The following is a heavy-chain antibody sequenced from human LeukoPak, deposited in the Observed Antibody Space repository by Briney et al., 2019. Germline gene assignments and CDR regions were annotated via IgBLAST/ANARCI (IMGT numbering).Heavy chain of an antibody. CDR2: TYYRSNWYN. CDR1: GDSVSSDSAA. J-gene: IGHJ4*02. V-gene: IGHV6-1*01. D-gene: IGHD1-26*01. Sequence: SQTLSLTCAISGDSVSSDSAAWNWIRQSPSRGLEWLGSTYYRSNWYNDYAVSVKSRITITPDTSKNQFSLQLNSLTPEATAVYYCARDLEGATYFDHWGQGTLVTVSS. CDR3: ARDLEGATYFDH.